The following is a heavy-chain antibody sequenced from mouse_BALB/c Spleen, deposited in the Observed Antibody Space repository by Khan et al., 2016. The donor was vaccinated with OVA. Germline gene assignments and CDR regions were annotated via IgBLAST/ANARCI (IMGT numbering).Heavy chain of an antibody. CDR1: GYSITSDYA. V-gene: IGHV3-2*02. CDR2: ISSRGSA. Sequence: EVQLQESGPGLVKPSQSLSLTCTVTGYSITSDYAWNWIRHFPGNKLEWMGYISSRGSASYNPSLKSRISITRATSKNQFFLHLKSVTTEDTATYYCARSLYYSYGYGLDYWGRGTSGTVAS. D-gene: IGHD2-12*01. J-gene: IGHJ4*01. CDR3: ARSLYYSYGYGLDY.